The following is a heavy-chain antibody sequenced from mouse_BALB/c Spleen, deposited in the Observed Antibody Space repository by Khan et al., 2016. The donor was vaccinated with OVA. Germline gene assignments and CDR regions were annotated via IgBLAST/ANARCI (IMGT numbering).Heavy chain of an antibody. CDR2: IAYGGCT. J-gene: IGHJ2*01. Sequence: VQLVESGPGLLKPSPSLSLSCTVTGYSITSDYAWYLIRQLPGNQLEWMAYIAYGGCTTYNPSLRSRISITPDTSSNQFFLQLTSVTTEDTATYYCASGRLLLRYPDYFDYWGQGTTLTVSA. D-gene: IGHD1-1*01. CDR3: ASGRLLLRYPDYFDY. V-gene: IGHV3-2*02. CDR1: GYSITSDYA.